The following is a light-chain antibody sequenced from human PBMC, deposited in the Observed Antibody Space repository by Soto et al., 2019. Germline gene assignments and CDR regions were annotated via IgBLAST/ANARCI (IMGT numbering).Light chain of an antibody. J-gene: IGKJ1*01. V-gene: IGKV1-27*01. CDR1: QGIIDY. Sequence: DIQMTQSPSSLSASVGDRVTITCRASQGIIDYLAWYQQRPVKPPRLLIYAASTLQSGVPSRFSGSGAGTDFTLTISSLQPEDVATYYCQKYNSAPRTFGQGTKVEIK. CDR2: AAS. CDR3: QKYNSAPRT.